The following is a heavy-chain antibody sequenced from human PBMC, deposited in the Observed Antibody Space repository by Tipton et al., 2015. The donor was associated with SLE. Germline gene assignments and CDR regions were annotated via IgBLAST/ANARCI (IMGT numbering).Heavy chain of an antibody. J-gene: IGHJ4*02. CDR1: GFTFSAYW. V-gene: IGHV3-74*01. D-gene: IGHD3-10*02. Sequence: SLRLSCAASGFTFSAYWIHWVRRAPGKGLVWVSRINADGSDTNYADLVRGRFTISRDNAKNSLYLQMNSLRAEDTAFYYCVKDMLGTGFYFDDWGLGTLVAVSS. CDR2: INADGSDT. CDR3: VKDMLGTGFYFDD.